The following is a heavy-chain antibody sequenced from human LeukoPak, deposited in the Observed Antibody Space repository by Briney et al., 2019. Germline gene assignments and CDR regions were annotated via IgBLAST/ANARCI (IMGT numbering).Heavy chain of an antibody. CDR3: ARVSPTVTTDYYYYYMDV. J-gene: IGHJ6*03. CDR2: ISAYNGNT. CDR1: GYTFTSYG. D-gene: IGHD4-17*01. V-gene: IGHV1-18*01. Sequence: GASVKVSCKASGYTFTSYGISWVRQAPGQGLEWMGWISAYNGNTNYAQKLQGRVTMTTDTSTSTAYMELRSLRSDDTAVYYCARVSPTVTTDYYYYYMDVWGKGTTVTVSS.